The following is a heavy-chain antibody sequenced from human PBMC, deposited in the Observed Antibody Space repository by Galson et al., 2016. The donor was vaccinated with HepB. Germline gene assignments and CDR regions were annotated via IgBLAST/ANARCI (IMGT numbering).Heavy chain of an antibody. CDR3: ARVRCSTFRCQNWFDP. CDR1: GDSVSSNSAA. J-gene: IGHJ5*02. Sequence: CAISGDSVSSNSAAWTRIRQSPLRGLEWLGRTYYRSKWYNDYAVSMKSRISIHPDTSKNQFSLQLNSVTPEDTAVYYCARVRCSTFRCQNWFDPWGQGTLVTVSS. D-gene: IGHD2/OR15-2a*01. CDR2: TYYRSKWYN. V-gene: IGHV6-1*01.